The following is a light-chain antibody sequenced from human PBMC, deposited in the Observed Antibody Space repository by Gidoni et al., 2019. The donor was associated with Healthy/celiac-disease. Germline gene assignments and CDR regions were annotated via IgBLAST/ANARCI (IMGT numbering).Light chain of an antibody. CDR3: QQRSNWPPFT. CDR2: DAS. J-gene: IGKJ3*01. Sequence: DIVLTQSPATLSLSPGERATLSCRASQSVSSYLAGYQQKPGQAPRLLIYDASNRATGSPARFSGSGSGTDFTLTISSLEPEDCAVYYCQQRSNWPPFTFGHGTKVDIK. V-gene: IGKV3-11*01. CDR1: QSVSSY.